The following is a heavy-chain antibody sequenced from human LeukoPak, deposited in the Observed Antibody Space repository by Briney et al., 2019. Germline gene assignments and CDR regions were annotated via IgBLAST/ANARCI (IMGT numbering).Heavy chain of an antibody. CDR3: ARGGWLRKRFDP. CDR2: VYYTGVT. CDR1: GGYIITSGHY. V-gene: IGHV4-39*07. Sequence: PSETLSLTCTVSGGYIITSGHYWGWIRQPPGKGLEWIGSVYYTGVTSTNPFFRSRMSISVDTSRNQFSLKLSSVTAADTAVYYCARGGWLRKRFDPWGQGTLVTVSS. J-gene: IGHJ5*02. D-gene: IGHD5-12*01.